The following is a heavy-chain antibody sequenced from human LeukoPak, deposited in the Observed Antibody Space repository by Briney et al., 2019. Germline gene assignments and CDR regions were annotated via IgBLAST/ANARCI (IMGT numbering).Heavy chain of an antibody. CDR3: ARQDGYNRYYYYYMDV. V-gene: IGHV4-39*01. CDR1: GGSIRSSTYY. D-gene: IGHD5-24*01. J-gene: IGHJ6*03. Sequence: SETLSLTCTVSGGSIRSSTYYWGWIRQPPGKGLEWIGSIYYSGATNYNPSLKSRVTISVDTSKNQCSLKLSSVTAADTAVFYCARQDGYNRYYYYYMDVWGEGTTVTVSS. CDR2: IYYSGAT.